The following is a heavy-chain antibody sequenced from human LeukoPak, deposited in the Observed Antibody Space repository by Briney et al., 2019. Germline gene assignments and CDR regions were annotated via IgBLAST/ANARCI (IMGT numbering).Heavy chain of an antibody. CDR2: IHHAGST. V-gene: IGHV4-59*01. CDR3: AKEIMRGWYVDF. CDR1: GGSISSYY. D-gene: IGHD2-15*01. Sequence: SETLSLTCTVSGGSISSYYWSWIRQPPGKGLEWVGYIHHAGSTHYNPSLKSRVTILMDTSKNQFSLKLNSMTAADTAVYYCAKEIMRGWYVDFWGQGTLVTVSS. J-gene: IGHJ4*02.